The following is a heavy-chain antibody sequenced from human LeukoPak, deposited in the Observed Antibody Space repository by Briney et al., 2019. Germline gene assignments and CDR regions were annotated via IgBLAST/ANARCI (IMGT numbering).Heavy chain of an antibody. V-gene: IGHV1-18*01. CDR2: ISAYNGNT. CDR3: ARDPRMERHYYFDY. J-gene: IGHJ4*02. D-gene: IGHD1-1*01. Sequence: GASVKVSCKASGGTFSSYAISWVRQAPGQGLEWMGRISAYNGNTNYAQKLQGRVTMTTDTSTSTAYMELRSLRSDDTAVYYCARDPRMERHYYFDYWGQGTLVTVSS. CDR1: GGTFSSYA.